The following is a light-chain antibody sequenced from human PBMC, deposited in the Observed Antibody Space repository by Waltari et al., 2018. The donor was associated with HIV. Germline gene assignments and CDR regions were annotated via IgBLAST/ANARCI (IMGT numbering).Light chain of an antibody. CDR2: GAS. J-gene: IGKJ5*01. Sequence: DKVMTQSPATLSVSQGERATLSCRASQSVSSNLAWYQQKPGQAPRLLIYGASTRATGIPARFSATGSGTEFSLTISSLQSEDFAVYYCQQYNNWPITFGQGTRLEIK. CDR3: QQYNNWPIT. CDR1: QSVSSN. V-gene: IGKV3-15*01.